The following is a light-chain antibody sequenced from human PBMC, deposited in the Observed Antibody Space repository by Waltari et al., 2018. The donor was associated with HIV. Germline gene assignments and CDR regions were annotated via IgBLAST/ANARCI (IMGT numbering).Light chain of an antibody. V-gene: IGKV3-11*01. J-gene: IGKJ4*01. CDR3: QQRTDSIT. CDR2: DAS. CDR1: QTVNTY. Sequence: EIVLTQSPATLSLSPGERATLFCRASQTVNTYLAWYQQKTGQAPSLVNYDASTRATGVPAMFSGSGSGADFTLTISSLEPDDVAVYYCQQRTDSITFGGGTKVEIK.